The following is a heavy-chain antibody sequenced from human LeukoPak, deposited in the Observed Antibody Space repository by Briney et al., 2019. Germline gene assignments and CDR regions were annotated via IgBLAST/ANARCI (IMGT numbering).Heavy chain of an antibody. D-gene: IGHD3-3*01. Sequence: SETLSLTCTVSGGSISSYYWSWIRQPAGKGLEWIGRIYTSGSTNYNPSLKSRVTMSVDTSKSQFSLKLSSVTAADTAVYYCAEELNYLGKSGYLNLFGPWGQGTLVTVSS. J-gene: IGHJ5*02. CDR3: AEELNYLGKSGYLNLFGP. CDR2: IYTSGST. V-gene: IGHV4-4*07. CDR1: GGSISSYY.